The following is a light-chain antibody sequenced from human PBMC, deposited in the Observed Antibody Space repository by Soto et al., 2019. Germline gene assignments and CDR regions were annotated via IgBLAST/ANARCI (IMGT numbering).Light chain of an antibody. Sequence: EIGMTQSPATLSVSPGERVTLSCRASQSVNSYLAWYQQKPGQAPRLLIYGASTRATGIPARFGGSGSGTDFTLTISRLEPEDFVVYYCQQYGSSPPFGQGTKVDI. V-gene: IGKV3-15*01. CDR3: QQYGSSPP. CDR1: QSVNSY. CDR2: GAS. J-gene: IGKJ1*01.